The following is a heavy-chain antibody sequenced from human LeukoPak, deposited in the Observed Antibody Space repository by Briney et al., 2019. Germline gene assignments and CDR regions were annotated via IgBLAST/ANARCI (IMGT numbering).Heavy chain of an antibody. D-gene: IGHD5-24*01. CDR1: GFTFSSYW. V-gene: IGHV3-74*01. CDR2: INTNGNSA. Sequence: GGSLRLSCEVSGFTFSSYWMNWVRQVPGKGLVWVAHINTNGNSASYADSVKGRFTVSRDNAKSTLYLQMNSLRAEDTAVYYCARDNAYTFDYWGQGTLVTVSS. J-gene: IGHJ4*02. CDR3: ARDNAYTFDY.